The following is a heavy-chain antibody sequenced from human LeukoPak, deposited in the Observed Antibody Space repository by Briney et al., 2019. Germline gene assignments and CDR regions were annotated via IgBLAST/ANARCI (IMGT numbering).Heavy chain of an antibody. Sequence: GGSLRLSCAASGFTFSGYWMHWVRQAPGKGLVWVSRISTDGSTTTYADSVKGRFTISRDNSKNTLYLQMNSLRAEDTAVYYCARNSLYSRGPNTVDIWGQGTMVTVSS. J-gene: IGHJ3*02. D-gene: IGHD2-15*01. V-gene: IGHV3-74*01. CDR2: ISTDGSTT. CDR1: GFTFSGYW. CDR3: ARNSLYSRGPNTVDI.